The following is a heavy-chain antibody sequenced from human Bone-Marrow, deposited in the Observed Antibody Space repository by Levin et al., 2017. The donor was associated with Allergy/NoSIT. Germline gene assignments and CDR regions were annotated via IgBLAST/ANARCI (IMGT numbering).Heavy chain of an antibody. CDR1: GASITSGDHY. V-gene: IGHV4-30-4*01. Sequence: SQTLSLSCSVSGASITSGDHYWSWIRQSPGKGLEWIGYIYYSGSTYYNPSLMTRITISLDPSKNHFSLKLRSVTVADTAVYYCASLSYYYGAGTHPDEDYWGQGALVIVSS. D-gene: IGHD3-10*01. J-gene: IGHJ4*02. CDR3: ASLSYYYGAGTHPDEDY. CDR2: IYYSGST.